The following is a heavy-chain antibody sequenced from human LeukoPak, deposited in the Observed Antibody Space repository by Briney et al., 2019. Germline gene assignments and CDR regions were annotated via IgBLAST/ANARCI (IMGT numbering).Heavy chain of an antibody. J-gene: IGHJ6*02. Sequence: GALRLSCAASGFTFSDYYMSWIRQAPGKGLEWVSYISSSGSTIYYADSVKGRFTISRDNAKNSLYLQMNSLRAEDTAVYYCARDSSGWYSVGLYYYYGMGVWGQGTTVTVSS. CDR1: GFTFSDYY. D-gene: IGHD6-19*01. V-gene: IGHV3-11*01. CDR3: ARDSSGWYSVGLYYYYGMGV. CDR2: ISSSGSTI.